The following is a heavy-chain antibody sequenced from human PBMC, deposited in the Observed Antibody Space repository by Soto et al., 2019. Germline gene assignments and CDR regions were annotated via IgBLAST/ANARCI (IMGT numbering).Heavy chain of an antibody. CDR3: ARHIVDTSMTASFNY. CDR2: IYPGDSDA. Sequence: GESLKISCKTSGYSFLNYWIGWVRQMPGKGLEWMGIIYPGDSDARYSPSFQGQVTISADKSISTVYLQWSSLKASDTAMYYCARHIVDTSMTASFNYWGQGTQVTVYS. J-gene: IGHJ4*02. D-gene: IGHD5-18*01. CDR1: GYSFLNYW. V-gene: IGHV5-51*01.